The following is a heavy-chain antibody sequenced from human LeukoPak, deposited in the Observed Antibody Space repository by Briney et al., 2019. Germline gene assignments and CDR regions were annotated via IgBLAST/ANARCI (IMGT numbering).Heavy chain of an antibody. CDR1: GGSISSGSYY. J-gene: IGHJ5*02. CDR3: ARAKMTTVTTGFDP. D-gene: IGHD4-11*01. V-gene: IGHV4-61*02. CDR2: IYTSGST. Sequence: PSETLSLTCTVSGGSISSGSYYWSWLRQPAGTGLEWIGRIYTSGSTNYNPSLKSRVTISVDTSKNQFSLKLSSVTAADTAVYYCARAKMTTVTTGFDPWGQGTLVTVSS.